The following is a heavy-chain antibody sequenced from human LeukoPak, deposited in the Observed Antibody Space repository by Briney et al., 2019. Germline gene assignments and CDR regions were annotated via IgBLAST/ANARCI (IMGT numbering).Heavy chain of an antibody. Sequence: PSETLSLTCTVSGGSISGSYWSWIRQPAGKGLEWIGRIYTSGSTDYNYNPSLKSRVTMSVDTSKNQLYLKLSSVTAADTAMSYCARDPNSALWGQGTLVTVSS. CDR3: ARDPNSAL. V-gene: IGHV4-4*07. CDR2: IYTSGST. D-gene: IGHD2-21*01. J-gene: IGHJ4*02. CDR1: GGSISGSY.